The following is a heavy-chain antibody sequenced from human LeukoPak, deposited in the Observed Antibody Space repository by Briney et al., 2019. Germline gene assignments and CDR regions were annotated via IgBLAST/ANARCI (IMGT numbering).Heavy chain of an antibody. D-gene: IGHD6-13*01. CDR3: AKDLVGIAAPIDY. V-gene: IGHV3-11*01. CDR2: ISSSSSTI. CDR1: GFSFSDYY. J-gene: IGHJ4*02. Sequence: GGSLRLSCAASGFSFSDYYMSWIRQAPGKGLEWVSYISSSSSTIYYADSVKGRFTISRDNAKSSLYLQMNSLRAEDTAVYYCAKDLVGIAAPIDYWGQGTLVTVSS.